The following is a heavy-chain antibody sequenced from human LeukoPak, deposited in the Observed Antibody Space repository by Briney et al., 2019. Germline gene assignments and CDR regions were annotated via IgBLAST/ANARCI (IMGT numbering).Heavy chain of an antibody. CDR1: GGSFSGYY. CDR2: INHSGST. J-gene: IGHJ6*02. Sequence: SETLSLTCAVYGGSFSGYYWSWIRQPPGKGLEWIGEINHSGSTNYNPSLKSRVTISVDTSKNQFSLKLSSVTAADTAVYYCARVSWYGSGKRGYYYYGMDVWGQGTTVTVSS. CDR3: ARVSWYGSGKRGYYYYGMDV. D-gene: IGHD3-10*01. V-gene: IGHV4-34*01.